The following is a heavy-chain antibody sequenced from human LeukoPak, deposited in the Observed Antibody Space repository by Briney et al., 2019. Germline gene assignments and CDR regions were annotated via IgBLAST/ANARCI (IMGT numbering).Heavy chain of an antibody. V-gene: IGHV3-48*03. CDR1: GFTFSSYE. CDR3: ARDQRCCSGGSCYPNTDY. J-gene: IGHJ4*02. CDR2: ISSSGTTI. Sequence: GGSLRLSCAASGFTFSSYEMNWVRQAPGKGLEWVSYISSSGTTIYYADSAKGRFTISRDNAKNSLYLQMNSLRAEDTAVYYCARDQRCCSGGSCYPNTDYWGQGTLVTVSS. D-gene: IGHD2-15*01.